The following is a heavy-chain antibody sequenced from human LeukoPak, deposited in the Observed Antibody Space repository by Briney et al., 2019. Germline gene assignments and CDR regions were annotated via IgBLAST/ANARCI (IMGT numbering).Heavy chain of an antibody. CDR1: GYTFTGYY. D-gene: IGHD2-15*01. J-gene: IGHJ3*02. Sequence: GASVKVSCKASGYTFTGYYMHWVRQAPGQGLEWMGWINPNSGGTNYAQKFQGRVTMTRDTSISTAYMELSRLRSDDTAVYYCARAIVVVVAAIWGAFDIWGQGTMVTASS. CDR3: ARAIVVVVAAIWGAFDI. V-gene: IGHV1-2*02. CDR2: INPNSGGT.